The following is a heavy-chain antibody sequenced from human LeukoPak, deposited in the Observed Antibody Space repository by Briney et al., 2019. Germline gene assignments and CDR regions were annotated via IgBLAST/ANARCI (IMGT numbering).Heavy chain of an antibody. J-gene: IGHJ4*02. D-gene: IGHD5-18*01. CDR2: VYNSENT. V-gene: IGHV4-59*01. Sequence: SETLSLTCTVSGGSISGYIWSWIRQPPGKGLEWIGYVYNSENTNYNPSLKSRVTISVDTSKSQFSLKLSSVTATDTAVYYCARAGAASGYSSGFGFFDYWGQGTLVTVSS. CDR1: GGSISGYI. CDR3: ARAGAASGYSSGFGFFDY.